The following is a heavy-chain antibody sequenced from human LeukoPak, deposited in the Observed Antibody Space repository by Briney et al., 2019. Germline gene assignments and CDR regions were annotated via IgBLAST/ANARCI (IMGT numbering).Heavy chain of an antibody. J-gene: IGHJ5*02. CDR3: ARDGPPRGGRAGNWFDP. D-gene: IGHD3-16*01. CDR1: GGSFSGYY. Sequence: TTSETLSLTCAGYGGSFSGYYWSWIRQPPGKGLEWIWEISHSGSTTYNPSLKSRVTISVDTSKNQFSLKLSSVTAADTAVYYCARDGPPRGGRAGNWFDPWGQGTLVTVSS. CDR2: ISHSGST. V-gene: IGHV4-34*01.